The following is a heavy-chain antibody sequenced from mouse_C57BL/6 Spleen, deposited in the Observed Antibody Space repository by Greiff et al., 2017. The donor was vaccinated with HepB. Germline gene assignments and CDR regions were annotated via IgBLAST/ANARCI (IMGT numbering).Heavy chain of an antibody. Sequence: VQLQQSGAELARPGASVKMSCKASGYTFTSYTMHWVKQRPGQGLEWIGYINPSSGYTKYNQKFKDKATLTADKSYNTAYMQLHSLTSEDSAVYYCARNRLLRFYFDYWGQGTTLTVSS. CDR3: ARNRLLRFYFDY. CDR2: INPSSGYT. D-gene: IGHD1-1*01. CDR1: GYTFTSYT. V-gene: IGHV1-4*01. J-gene: IGHJ2*01.